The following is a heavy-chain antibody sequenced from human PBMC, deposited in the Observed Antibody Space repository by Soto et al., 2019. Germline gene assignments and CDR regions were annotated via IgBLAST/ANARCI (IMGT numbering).Heavy chain of an antibody. CDR3: AKGGFDWGGGYYYGMDV. Sequence: GGSLRLSCAASGFTFDDYAMRWVRQAPGKGLEWVSGISWNSGSIGYADSVQGRCTISRDNAKNSLYLKMNSLRAEDTAWYYCAKGGFDWGGGYYYGMDVWGQGTTVTVSS. J-gene: IGHJ6*02. CDR1: GFTFDDYA. D-gene: IGHD3-9*01. V-gene: IGHV3-9*01. CDR2: ISWNSGSI.